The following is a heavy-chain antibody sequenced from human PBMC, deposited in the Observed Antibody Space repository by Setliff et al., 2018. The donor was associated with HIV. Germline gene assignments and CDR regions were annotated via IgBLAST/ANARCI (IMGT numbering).Heavy chain of an antibody. D-gene: IGHD3-3*01. CDR3: ARDVSWRVRTYIDY. J-gene: IGHJ4*02. V-gene: IGHV3-21*01. Sequence: GGSLRLSCAASGLTFSSYTMNWVRQAPGKGLEWVSSISSSRSKYYADSVKGRFTISRDNAKNSLYLQMNSLTAEDTAVYYCARDVSWRVRTYIDYWGQGALVTVSS. CDR2: ISSSRSK. CDR1: GLTFSSYT.